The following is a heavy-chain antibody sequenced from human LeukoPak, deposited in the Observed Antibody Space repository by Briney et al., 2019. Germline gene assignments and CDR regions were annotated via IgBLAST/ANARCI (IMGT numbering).Heavy chain of an antibody. CDR2: ISGSGGST. J-gene: IGHJ6*02. CDR1: GFTFSSYA. D-gene: IGHD5-18*01. Sequence: GGSLRLSCAASGFTFSSYALSWVRQAPGKGLEWVSAISGSGGSTYYADSVKGRFTISRDNSKNTLYLQMNSLRAEDTAVYYCAKEGYSYGLFGYYYYGMDVWGQGTTVTVSS. V-gene: IGHV3-23*01. CDR3: AKEGYSYGLFGYYYYGMDV.